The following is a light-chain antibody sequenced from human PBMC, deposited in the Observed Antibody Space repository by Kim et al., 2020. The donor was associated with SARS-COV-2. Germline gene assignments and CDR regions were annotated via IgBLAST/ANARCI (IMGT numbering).Light chain of an antibody. CDR1: IGSW. V-gene: IGKV1-5*01. CDR2: DAS. J-gene: IGKJ2*01. Sequence: IGSWLAWYQQKPGKAPKLLIYDASRVESGVPSRFSGSESGTEFTLTISSLQPDDFATYYCQQYDSYSSTFGQGTKLEI. CDR3: QQYDSYSST.